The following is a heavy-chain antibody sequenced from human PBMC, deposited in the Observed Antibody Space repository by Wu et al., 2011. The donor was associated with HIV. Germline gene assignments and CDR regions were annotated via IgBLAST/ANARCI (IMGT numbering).Heavy chain of an antibody. V-gene: IGHV1-2*02. CDR1: GYTFTGYY. D-gene: IGHD2-15*01. CDR2: INPNSGGT. Sequence: QVQLVQSGAEVKKPGASVKVSCKASGYTFTGYYMHWVRQAPGQGLEWMGWINPNSGGTNYAQKFQGRVTMTRDTSISTAYMELSRLRSDDTAVYYCARPYCSGGNCLGFDYWGQGPWSPSPQ. CDR3: ARPYCSGGNCLGFDY. J-gene: IGHJ4*02.